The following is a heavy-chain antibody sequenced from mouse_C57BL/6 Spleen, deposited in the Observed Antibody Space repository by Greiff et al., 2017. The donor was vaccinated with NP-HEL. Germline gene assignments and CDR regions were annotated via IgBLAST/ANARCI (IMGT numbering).Heavy chain of an antibody. J-gene: IGHJ3*01. V-gene: IGHV1-55*01. CDR2: IYPGSGST. Sequence: QVQLQQPGAELVKPGASVKMSCKASGYTFTSYWITWVKQRPGQGLEWIGDIYPGSGSTNYNEKFKSKAPLTVDTSSSTAYMQLSSLTSEDSAVYYCSRGNFNYGSSSFAYWGQGTLVTVSA. CDR1: GYTFTSYW. CDR3: SRGNFNYGSSSFAY. D-gene: IGHD1-1*01.